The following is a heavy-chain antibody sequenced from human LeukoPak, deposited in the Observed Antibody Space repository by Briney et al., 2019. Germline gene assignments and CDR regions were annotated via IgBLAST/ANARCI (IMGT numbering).Heavy chain of an antibody. CDR3: PTDTQQWLDYAFDI. D-gene: IGHD6-19*01. J-gene: IGHJ3*02. CDR1: GFTFSNAW. Sequence: GGSLRLSCAASGFTFSNAWMSWVRQAPGKGVEWGGRIKSKTGGGTTDYAARGKGRFTIAREEKKNRLYMQIDRLKTEDTCVYYCPTDTQQWLDYAFDIWGQGTMVTVSS. V-gene: IGHV3-15*01. CDR2: IKSKTGGGTT.